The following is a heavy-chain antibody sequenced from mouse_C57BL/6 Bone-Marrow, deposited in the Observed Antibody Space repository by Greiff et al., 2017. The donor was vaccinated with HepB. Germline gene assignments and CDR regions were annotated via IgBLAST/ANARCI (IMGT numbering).Heavy chain of an antibody. CDR1: GFNIKDDY. D-gene: IGHD2-1*01. CDR2: IDPENGDT. Sequence: VQLQQSGAELVRPGASVKLSCTASGFNIKDDYMHWVKQRPEQGLEWIGWIDPENGDTEYASKFQGKATITADTSSNTAYLQLSSLTSEDTAVYYCTTRYGNYEDYWGQGTTLTVSS. J-gene: IGHJ2*01. V-gene: IGHV14-4*01. CDR3: TTRYGNYEDY.